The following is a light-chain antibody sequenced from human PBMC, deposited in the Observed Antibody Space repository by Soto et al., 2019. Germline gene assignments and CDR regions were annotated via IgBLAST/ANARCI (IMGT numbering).Light chain of an antibody. CDR2: DVS. CDR1: SSDISVYNF. CDR3: CSYAGSYPYV. V-gene: IGLV2-11*01. Sequence: QSALTQPRSVSGSPGQSVSISCTGTSSDISVYNFVSWYQQSPGKAPRLLIYDVSQRPSGVPDRFSGSKSGNTASLTISGLQADDEADYYCCSYAGSYPYVFGPGTKVTVL. J-gene: IGLJ1*01.